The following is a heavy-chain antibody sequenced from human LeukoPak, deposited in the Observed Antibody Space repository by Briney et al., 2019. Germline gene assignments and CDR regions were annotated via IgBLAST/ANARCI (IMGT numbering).Heavy chain of an antibody. CDR3: ARSYFDWLLYGVDNWFDP. D-gene: IGHD3-9*01. CDR2: ISSSSSYI. V-gene: IGHV3-21*01. Sequence: GGYLRLSCAASGFTFSSYSMNWVRQAPGKGLEWVSSISSSSSYIYYADSVKGRFTTSRDNAKNSLYLQMNSLRAEDTAVYYCARSYFDWLLYGVDNWFDPWGQGTLVTVSS. J-gene: IGHJ5*02. CDR1: GFTFSSYS.